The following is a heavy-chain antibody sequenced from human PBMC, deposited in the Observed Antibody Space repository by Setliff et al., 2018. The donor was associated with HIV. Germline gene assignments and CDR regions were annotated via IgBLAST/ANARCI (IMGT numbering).Heavy chain of an antibody. D-gene: IGHD4-4*01. CDR2: IDPTTGDT. V-gene: IGHV1-2*06. J-gene: IGHJ4*02. Sequence: ASVKVSCKASGYTFTAYYIHWVRQAPGQGLEWMGRIDPTTGDTRYTRRFQGRVTLTRDTSISTAYMEVSNLRSDDTAVYYCATDDYNGDSFDNWGQGTLVTVSS. CDR3: ATDDYNGDSFDN. CDR1: GYTFTAYY.